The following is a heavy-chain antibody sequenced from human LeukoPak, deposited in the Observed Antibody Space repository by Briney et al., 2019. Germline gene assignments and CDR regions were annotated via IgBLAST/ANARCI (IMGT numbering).Heavy chain of an antibody. J-gene: IGHJ4*02. V-gene: IGHV4-4*02. CDR1: GFTFSSYAM. CDR3: AVIGWLVGGVDY. D-gene: IGHD6-19*01. Sequence: GSLRLSCAASGFTFSSYAMSWVRQAPGKGLEWIGEIYHSGSTNYNPSLKSRVTISVDKSKNQFSLKLSSVTAADTAVYYCAVIGWLVGGVDYWGQGTLVTVSS. CDR2: IYHSGST.